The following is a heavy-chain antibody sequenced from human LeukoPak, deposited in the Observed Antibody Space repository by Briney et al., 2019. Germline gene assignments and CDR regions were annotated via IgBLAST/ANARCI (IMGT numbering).Heavy chain of an antibody. Sequence: GGSLRLSCAASGFTFSSYEMDWVRQAPGKGLEWISYISAGGTIYYADSVRGRFTISRDNAKDSLYLQMNSLRAEDTAVYYCARVRSGYSHENYFDYWGQGTLVTVSS. D-gene: IGHD5-18*01. CDR2: ISAGGTI. CDR3: ARVRSGYSHENYFDY. J-gene: IGHJ4*02. CDR1: GFTFSSYE. V-gene: IGHV3-48*03.